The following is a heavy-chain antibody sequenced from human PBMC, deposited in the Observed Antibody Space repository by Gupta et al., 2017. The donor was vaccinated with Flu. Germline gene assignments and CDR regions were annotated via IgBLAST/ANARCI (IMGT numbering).Heavy chain of an antibody. CDR2: ISGSGGSK. CDR1: GFTFSSYA. D-gene: IGHD5-18*01. CDR3: AKDAAAMAPDYFDY. V-gene: IGHV3-23*01. J-gene: IGHJ4*02. Sequence: EVQLLESGGGLVQPGGSLRLSCAASGFTFSSYAMSGVRQAPGKGLEGVSAISGSGGSKYYADSGKGRFTISRENSKNTLYLQMTRLRAEETAVYYCAKDAAAMAPDYFDYGGQGTMVTVYS.